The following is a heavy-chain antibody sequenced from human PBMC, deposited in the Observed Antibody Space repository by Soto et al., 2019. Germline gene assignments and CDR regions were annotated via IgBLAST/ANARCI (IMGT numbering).Heavy chain of an antibody. CDR1: GYTFTSYG. V-gene: IGHV1-18*01. J-gene: IGHJ4*02. CDR2: ISTYNGNT. D-gene: IGHD3-16*01. Sequence: GASVKVSCKASGYTFTSYGISWVRQAPGQGLEWMGWISTYNGNTNFTQKLQGRVTMTTDTSTSTAYMELRSLRSDDTAVYYCAKVLRGGAMPGPDYWGQGTLVTVSS. CDR3: AKVLRGGAMPGPDY.